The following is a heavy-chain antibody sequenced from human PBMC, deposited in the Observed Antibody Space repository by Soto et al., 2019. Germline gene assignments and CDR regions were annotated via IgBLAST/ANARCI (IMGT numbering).Heavy chain of an antibody. J-gene: IGHJ5*02. CDR1: GYTMFIYD. V-gene: IGHV1-18*01. CDR3: ARHHGPTTSENWFDP. D-gene: IGHD5-12*01. Sequence: GASVKVSCKASGYTMFIYDISWVRQAPGQGLEWMGWISTYSGDTKYAQKFQGRVTMTTDTSTTTAYLELRSLRSDDTAVYYCARHHGPTTSENWFDPWGQGTLVTVSS. CDR2: ISTYSGDT.